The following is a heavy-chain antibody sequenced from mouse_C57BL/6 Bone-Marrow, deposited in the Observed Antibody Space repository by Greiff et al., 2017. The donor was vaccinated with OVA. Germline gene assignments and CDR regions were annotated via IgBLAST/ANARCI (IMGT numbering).Heavy chain of an antibody. D-gene: IGHD2-4*01. CDR3: TSYYDYDERNY. CDR2: IDPETGGT. J-gene: IGHJ2*01. Sequence: VQGVESGAELVRPGASVTLSCKASGYTFTDYEMHWVKQTPVHGLEWIGAIDPETGGTAYNQKFKGKAILTADKSSSTAYMELRSLTSEDSAVYYCTSYYDYDERNYWGQGTTLTVSS. V-gene: IGHV1-15*01. CDR1: GYTFTDYE.